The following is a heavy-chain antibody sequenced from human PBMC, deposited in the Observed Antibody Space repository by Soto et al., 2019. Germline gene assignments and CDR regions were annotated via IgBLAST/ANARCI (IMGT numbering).Heavy chain of an antibody. CDR1: GDTISTGGYT. CDR3: ARGEPRRFLEWSYFDP. D-gene: IGHD3-3*01. Sequence: NPSETLSLTCDVSGDTISTGGYTWAWIRQPPGKALEWIGHTYHSGNPYYNPSLKSRVIISVDRSKNQFSLKVRSVTAADTAVYYCARGEPRRFLEWSYFDPWGQGILVTVSS. V-gene: IGHV4-30-2*01. J-gene: IGHJ5*02. CDR2: TYHSGNP.